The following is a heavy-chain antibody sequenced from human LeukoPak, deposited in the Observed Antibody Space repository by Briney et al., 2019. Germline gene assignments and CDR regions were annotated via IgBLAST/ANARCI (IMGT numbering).Heavy chain of an antibody. CDR1: GYTFTSYF. J-gene: IGHJ4*02. V-gene: IGHV1-18*04. CDR3: ARDPTNTSGRYAYFDY. D-gene: IGHD6-19*01. CDR2: ISCFNGDT. Sequence: ASVKVSCKASGYTFTSYFMHWVRQAPGQGLEWMGWISCFNGDTHLAQQFQGRVTMTTDTSTTTAYMELRSLRSDDTALYYCARDPTNTSGRYAYFDYWGQGTLVTVSS.